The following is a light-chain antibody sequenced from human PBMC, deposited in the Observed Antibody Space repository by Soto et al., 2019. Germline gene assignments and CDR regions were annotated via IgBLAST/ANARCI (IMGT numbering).Light chain of an antibody. CDR3: CSYVGSNNYV. CDR2: EVT. J-gene: IGLJ1*01. Sequence: QSVLTXPPSASGSPAQSVAISCTGTSSDVGGYNYVSWYQQYPGKAPKLIMYEVTKRPSGVPDRFSGSKSGNTASLTVSGLQAEDEADYYCCSYVGSNNYVFGTGTKVTVL. V-gene: IGLV2-8*01. CDR1: SSDVGGYNY.